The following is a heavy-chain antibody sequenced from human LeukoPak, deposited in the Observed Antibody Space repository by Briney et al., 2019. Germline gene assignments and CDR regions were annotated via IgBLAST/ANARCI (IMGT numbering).Heavy chain of an antibody. J-gene: IGHJ4*02. Sequence: PGGSLRLSCAASGLTFSSYAMHWVRQAPGKGLEWVSSISSSSSYIYYADSVKGRFTISRDNAKNSLYLQMNSLRAEDTAVYYCARDQQWPLDYWGQGTLVTVSS. V-gene: IGHV3-21*01. CDR3: ARDQQWPLDY. CDR2: ISSSSSYI. CDR1: GLTFSSYA. D-gene: IGHD6-19*01.